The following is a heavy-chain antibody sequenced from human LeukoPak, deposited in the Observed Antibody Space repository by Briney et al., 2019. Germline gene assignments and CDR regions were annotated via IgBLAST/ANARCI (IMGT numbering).Heavy chain of an antibody. V-gene: IGHV5-51*01. Sequence: GESLKISCKGSGYSFTIYWIGWVRQIPGKGLEWMGIIYPGDSDTRYRPSFQGQVTISADRSINAAYLHWSSLEASDTAIYYCARRIKNSNGWTFDYWGQGTLVTVSS. CDR1: GYSFTIYW. D-gene: IGHD6-19*01. J-gene: IGHJ4*02. CDR2: IYPGDSDT. CDR3: ARRIKNSNGWTFDY.